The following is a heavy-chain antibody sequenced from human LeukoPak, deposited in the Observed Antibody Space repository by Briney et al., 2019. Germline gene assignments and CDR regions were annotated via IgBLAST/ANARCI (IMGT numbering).Heavy chain of an antibody. V-gene: IGHV4-4*02. Sequence: PSETLSLTCAVSGGSISSSNWWSWVRQPPGKGLEWIGEIYHSGNTNYNPSLKSRVTISVDKSKNQFSLKLSSVTAADTAVYYCARDKGTVRYAFDIWGQGTMVTVSS. CDR3: ARDKGTVRYAFDI. J-gene: IGHJ3*02. D-gene: IGHD4-17*01. CDR1: GGSISSSNW. CDR2: IYHSGNT.